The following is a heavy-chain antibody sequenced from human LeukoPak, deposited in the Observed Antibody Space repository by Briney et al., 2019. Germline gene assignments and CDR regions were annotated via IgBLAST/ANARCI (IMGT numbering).Heavy chain of an antibody. CDR2: INHSGST. CDR1: GGSFSGYY. Sequence: SETLSLTCAVYGGSFSGYYWSWIRQPPGKGLEWIGEINHSGSTNYNPSLKSRVTISVDTSKNQFSLKLSSVTAADTAVYYCARLSPIQGVDYWGQGTLVTVSS. V-gene: IGHV4-34*01. J-gene: IGHJ4*02. CDR3: ARLSPIQGVDY.